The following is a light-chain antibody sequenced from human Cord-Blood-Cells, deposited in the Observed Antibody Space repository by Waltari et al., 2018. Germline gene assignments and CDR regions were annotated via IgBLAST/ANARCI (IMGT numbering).Light chain of an antibody. J-gene: IGKJ2*03. CDR2: GAS. CDR3: QQYGSSPPNS. V-gene: IGKV3-20*01. Sequence: EIVLTQSPGTLSLSPGERATLSCMASQSVSSSYLAWYQRKPGQAPRLLIYGASSRATGIPDRFSGSGSGTDFTLTISRLEPEDFAVYYCQQYGSSPPNSFGQGTKLEIK. CDR1: QSVSSSY.